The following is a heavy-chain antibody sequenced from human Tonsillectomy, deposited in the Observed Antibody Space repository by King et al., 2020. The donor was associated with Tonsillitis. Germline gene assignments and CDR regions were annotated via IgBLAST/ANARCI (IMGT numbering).Heavy chain of an antibody. J-gene: IGHJ5*02. CDR2: ISGSGGST. CDR3: AKTSYGTWQRFDP. V-gene: IGHV3-23*04. CDR1: GFFSSYA. D-gene: IGHD1-1*01. Sequence: VQLVESGGGLVQPGGSLRLSCAASGFFSSYAMSWVRQAPGKGLEWVSGISGSGGSTYYADSVKGRFPTSRDNTKNTLYLQMNSLRAEDTAVYYCAKTSYGTWQRFDPWGQGTLVTVSS.